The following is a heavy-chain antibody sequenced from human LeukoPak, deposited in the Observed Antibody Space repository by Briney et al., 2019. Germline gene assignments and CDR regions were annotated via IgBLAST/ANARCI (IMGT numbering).Heavy chain of an antibody. D-gene: IGHD6-13*01. J-gene: IGHJ4*02. CDR2: INHSGST. V-gene: IGHV4-34*01. Sequence: SETLSLTCAVYGGSFSGYYWSWIRQPPGKGLEWIGEINHSGSTNYNPSPKSRVTISVDTSKNQFSLKLSSVTAADTAVYYCARVNLAAAVESWGQGTLVTVSS. CDR3: ARVNLAAAVES. CDR1: GGSFSGYY.